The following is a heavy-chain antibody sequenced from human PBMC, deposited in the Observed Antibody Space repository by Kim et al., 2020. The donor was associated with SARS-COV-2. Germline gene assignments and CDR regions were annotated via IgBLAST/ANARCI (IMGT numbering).Heavy chain of an antibody. CDR3: ARGHGAIGWELLSFDY. Sequence: GGSLRLSCAASGFTVSSNYMSWVRQAPGKGLEWVSVIYSGGSTYYADSVKGRFTISRDNSKNTLYLQMNSLRAEDTAVYYCARGHGAIGWELLSFDYWGQGTLVTVSS. CDR2: IYSGGST. J-gene: IGHJ4*02. D-gene: IGHD1-26*01. V-gene: IGHV3-53*01. CDR1: GFTVSSNY.